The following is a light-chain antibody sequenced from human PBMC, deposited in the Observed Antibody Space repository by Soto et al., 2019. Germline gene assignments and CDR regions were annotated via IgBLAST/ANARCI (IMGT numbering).Light chain of an antibody. Sequence: QSALTQPRSVSGSPGQSVTISCTGTSSDVGGYNYVSWYQQHPGKAPKLMIYDVSKWPSGVPDRFSGSKSGNTASLTISGLQAKDEADYNCCSYAGNSLWVFGGGTKLTVL. V-gene: IGLV2-11*01. CDR2: DVS. CDR3: CSYAGNSLWV. J-gene: IGLJ3*02. CDR1: SSDVGGYNY.